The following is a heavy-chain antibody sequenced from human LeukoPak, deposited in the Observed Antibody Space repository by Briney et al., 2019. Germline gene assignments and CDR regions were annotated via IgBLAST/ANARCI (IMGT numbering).Heavy chain of an antibody. J-gene: IGHJ4*02. D-gene: IGHD6-19*01. V-gene: IGHV3-64*01. CDR3: ARDYECAAVADTLDY. CDR2: ISSNGGST. Sequence: GGSLRLSCAASGFNFSSYAMHWVRQAPGKGLEYVSAISSNGGSTYYANSVKGRLTISRDNSKNTLYLQMGRLRAEDMAVYYCARDYECAAVADTLDYWGQGTLVTVSS. CDR1: GFNFSSYA.